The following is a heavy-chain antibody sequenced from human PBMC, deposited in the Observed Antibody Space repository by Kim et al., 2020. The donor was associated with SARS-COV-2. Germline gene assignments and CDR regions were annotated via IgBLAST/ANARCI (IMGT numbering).Heavy chain of an antibody. D-gene: IGHD3-3*02. Sequence: GGSLRLSCAASGFTFSSYSMNWVRQAPGKGLEWVSSISSSSSYIYYADSVKGRFIISRDNAKNSLYLQMNSLRAEDTAVYYCARDTSFLEWLLNGMDVWGQGTTVTVSS. J-gene: IGHJ6*02. CDR3: ARDTSFLEWLLNGMDV. CDR1: GFTFSSYS. CDR2: ISSSSSYI. V-gene: IGHV3-21*01.